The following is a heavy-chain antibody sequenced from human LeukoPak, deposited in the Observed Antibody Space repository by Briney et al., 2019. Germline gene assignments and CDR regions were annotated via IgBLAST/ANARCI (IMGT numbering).Heavy chain of an antibody. CDR2: ISGSGTTI. J-gene: IGHJ4*02. D-gene: IGHD1-26*01. Sequence: GGSLRLSCAASGFTFSSYEMNWVRQAPGKGLEWVSYISGSGTTIYYAESVKGRFTIARDNAKNSLILQMNSLRAEDTAVYYCARWELLGVFDYWGQGTLVTVSS. CDR1: GFTFSSYE. V-gene: IGHV3-48*03. CDR3: ARWELLGVFDY.